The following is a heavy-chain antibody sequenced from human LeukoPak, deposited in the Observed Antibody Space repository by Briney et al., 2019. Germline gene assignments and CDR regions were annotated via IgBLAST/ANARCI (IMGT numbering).Heavy chain of an antibody. D-gene: IGHD3-9*01. CDR1: GITLSNYG. Sequence: GGSLRLSCAVSGITLSNYGMSWGRQAPGKGLEWVAGLSGSGGGTNYADSVQGRFTISRDNPKNTLYLQMNSLRAEDTAVYYCAKVMIFQGLNFFDPRGQGTLVTVSS. CDR3: AKVMIFQGLNFFDP. CDR2: LSGSGGGT. J-gene: IGHJ5*02. V-gene: IGHV3-23*01.